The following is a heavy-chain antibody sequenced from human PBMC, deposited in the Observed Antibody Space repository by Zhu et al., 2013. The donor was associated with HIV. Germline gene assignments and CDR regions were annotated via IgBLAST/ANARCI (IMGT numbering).Heavy chain of an antibody. Sequence: QVQLVQSGAEVQKPGASVKVSCKASGYIFTNYYIHWVRQAPGQGLEWMGIINPSDGDATSAQKFQGRVTMTRDTSTSTVYMELSSLRSEDTAVYYCARLSGWYDEFDYWGQGTLVTVSS. CDR2: INPSDGDA. CDR3: ARLSGWYDEFDY. J-gene: IGHJ4*02. V-gene: IGHV1-46*01. CDR1: GYIFTNYY. D-gene: IGHD6-19*01.